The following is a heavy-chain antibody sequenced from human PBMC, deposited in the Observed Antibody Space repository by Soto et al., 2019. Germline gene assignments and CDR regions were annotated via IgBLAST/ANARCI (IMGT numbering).Heavy chain of an antibody. V-gene: IGHV3-30*18. Sequence: PGGSLRLSCAASGFTFSSYGMHWVRQAPGKGLEWVAVISYDGSNKYYADSVKGRFTISRDNSKNTLYLQMNSLRAEDTAVYYCAKLPSNRHGYSYGYSARRLAIWGQGTLVTVSS. J-gene: IGHJ4*02. CDR2: ISYDGSNK. CDR3: AKLPSNRHGYSYGYSARRLAI. D-gene: IGHD5-18*01. CDR1: GFTFSSYG.